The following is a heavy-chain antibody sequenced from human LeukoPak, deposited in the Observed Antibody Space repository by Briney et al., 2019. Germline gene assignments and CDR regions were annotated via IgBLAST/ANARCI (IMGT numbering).Heavy chain of an antibody. V-gene: IGHV3-23*01. Sequence: GGSLRLSCAASGFTFSSYAMSWVRQAPGKGLEWVSAISGSGGSTYYADSVKGRFTISRDNSKNTLYLQMNSLKTEDTALYYCTTLRRWEPDSPDYWGQGTLVTVSS. CDR2: ISGSGGST. CDR3: TTLRRWEPDSPDY. D-gene: IGHD1-26*01. CDR1: GFTFSSYA. J-gene: IGHJ4*02.